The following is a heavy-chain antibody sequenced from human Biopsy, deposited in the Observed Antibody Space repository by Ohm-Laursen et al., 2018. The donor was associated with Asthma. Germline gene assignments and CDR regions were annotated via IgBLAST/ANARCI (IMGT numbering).Heavy chain of an antibody. CDR1: GFSFSNFA. Sequence: SLRLSCAATGFSFSNFAIHWVRQAPGKGLEWVGVISKDASTQDYADSVKGRFTMARDNSKNTLDLQMNSLREEDTAVYYCVRDGTDDAFDIWGQGTVVSVST. CDR2: ISKDASTQ. J-gene: IGHJ3*02. CDR3: VRDGTDDAFDI. D-gene: IGHD1-1*01. V-gene: IGHV3-30*01.